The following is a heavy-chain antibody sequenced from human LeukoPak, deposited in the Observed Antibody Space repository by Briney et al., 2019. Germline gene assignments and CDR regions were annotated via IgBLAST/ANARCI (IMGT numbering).Heavy chain of an antibody. V-gene: IGHV3-23*01. Sequence: PGGSLRLSCAASGFSFRFYAMSWVRQAPGKGLEWVSGISNSGGTTYDADSVKGRFTISRDNSKNTLYLQMNSLRPEDTAVYYCAKDLSTMVVGLTPGAFDIWGQGTTVTVSS. D-gene: IGHD3-22*01. CDR1: GFSFRFYA. CDR3: AKDLSTMVVGLTPGAFDI. J-gene: IGHJ3*02. CDR2: ISNSGGTT.